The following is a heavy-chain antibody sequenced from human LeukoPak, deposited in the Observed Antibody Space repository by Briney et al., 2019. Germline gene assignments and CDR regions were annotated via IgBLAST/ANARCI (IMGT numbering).Heavy chain of an antibody. CDR3: ARSSYSSSSSV. CDR2: INSDGSEG. Sequence: PGGPLRLSCQFSGFPLSGFWMSWSRKAPGKGLEWVASINSDGSEGYYADVVKGRFTISRDNAKNSLYLQINSLRAEDTAVYYCARSSYSSSSSVWGQGTMVTVSS. J-gene: IGHJ3*01. CDR1: GFPLSGFW. D-gene: IGHD6-6*01. V-gene: IGHV3-7*03.